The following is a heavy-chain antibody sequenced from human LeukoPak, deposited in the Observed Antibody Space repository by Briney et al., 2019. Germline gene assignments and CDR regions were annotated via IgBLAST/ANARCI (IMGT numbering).Heavy chain of an antibody. CDR2: INPNSGGA. D-gene: IGHD3-22*01. V-gene: IGHV1-2*06. Sequence: ASVKVSCKASGYTFTGYYMHWVRQAPGQGLEWMGRINPNSGGANYAQKFQGRVTMTRDTSISTAYMELSRLRSDDTAVYYCARGEYYYDSSGYEYGMDVWGQGTTVTVSS. CDR1: GYTFTGYY. J-gene: IGHJ6*02. CDR3: ARGEYYYDSSGYEYGMDV.